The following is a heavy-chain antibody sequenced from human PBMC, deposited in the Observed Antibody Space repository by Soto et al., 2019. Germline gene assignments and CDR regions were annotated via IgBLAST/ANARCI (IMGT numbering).Heavy chain of an antibody. D-gene: IGHD2-15*01. V-gene: IGHV1-8*01. CDR1: GYTFTSYD. Sequence: ASVKVSCKASGYTFTSYDINWVRQATGQGLEWMGWMNPNSGNTGYAQKFQGRVTTTRNTSISTAYMELSSLRSEDTAVYYCAGPLLADDAFDIWGQGTMVTVSS. J-gene: IGHJ3*02. CDR3: AGPLLADDAFDI. CDR2: MNPNSGNT.